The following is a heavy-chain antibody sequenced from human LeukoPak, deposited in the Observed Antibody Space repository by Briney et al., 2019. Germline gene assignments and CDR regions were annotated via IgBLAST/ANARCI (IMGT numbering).Heavy chain of an antibody. CDR3: LKGGWATIGPPKD. CDR1: GFTFRSHA. Sequence: GRSLRLSCSAAGFTFRSHAMHWVRQAPGKGLEYVSTINDDGGLTYYADSVKGRFTISRDNSKNTVYLRMNNLRPDDSAVYHCLKGGWATIGPPKDWGQGTQVSVSS. V-gene: IGHV3-64D*06. D-gene: IGHD5-24*01. J-gene: IGHJ4*02. CDR2: INDDGGLT.